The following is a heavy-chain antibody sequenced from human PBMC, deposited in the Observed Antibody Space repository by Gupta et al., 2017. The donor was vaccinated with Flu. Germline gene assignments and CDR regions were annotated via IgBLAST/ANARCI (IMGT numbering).Heavy chain of an antibody. V-gene: IGHV3-21*01. D-gene: IGHD6-13*01. Sequence: EVQLVESGGGLVKPGGSLRLSCAASGFTFSRYSMNWVRQAPGKGLEWVSSVSSSSNYIYYADSVEGRFTISRDNAKNSRYLQMNSLRVEDTAVYYCATDRQYSSPNTFFEYWGQGTLVTVSS. J-gene: IGHJ4*02. CDR1: GFTFSRYS. CDR3: ATDRQYSSPNTFFEY. CDR2: VSSSSNYI.